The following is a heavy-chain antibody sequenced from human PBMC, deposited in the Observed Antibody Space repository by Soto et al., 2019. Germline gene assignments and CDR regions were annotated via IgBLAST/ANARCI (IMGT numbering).Heavy chain of an antibody. CDR1: GFTFSSYG. CDR3: AREGDIVVVPAAIAHFDY. D-gene: IGHD2-2*02. Sequence: PGGSLRLSCAASGFTFSSYGMHWVRQAPGKGLEWVAVIWYDGSNKYYADSVKGRFTISRDNSKNTLYLQMNSLRAEDTAVYYCAREGDIVVVPAAIAHFDYWGQGTLVTVAS. V-gene: IGHV3-33*01. J-gene: IGHJ4*02. CDR2: IWYDGSNK.